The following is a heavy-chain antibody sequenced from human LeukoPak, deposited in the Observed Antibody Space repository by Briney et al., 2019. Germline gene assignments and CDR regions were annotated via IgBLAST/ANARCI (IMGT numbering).Heavy chain of an antibody. V-gene: IGHV3-48*01. J-gene: IGHJ4*02. CDR1: GFTFSSYS. CDR2: INADSTTI. D-gene: IGHD3-22*01. Sequence: GGSLRLSCAASGFTFSSYSMNWVRQAPGKGLEWISYINADSTTIQYADSVRGRFTTSRDNAKNSLYLQMNSLRAEDTAVYYCVRDNSRGQSLGVIYWGQGSLVTVSS. CDR3: VRDNSRGQSLGVIY.